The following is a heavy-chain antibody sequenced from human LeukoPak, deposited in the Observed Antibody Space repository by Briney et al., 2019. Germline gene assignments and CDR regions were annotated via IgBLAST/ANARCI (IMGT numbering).Heavy chain of an antibody. CDR3: TRETGGSTLVTLPSDN. D-gene: IGHD4-23*01. Sequence: GASVKVSCKVSGYTFIGYYIHWVRQAPGQGLEWMGWINPNSGATNYAQKFQGRVTMTRDRSISTAYMELSWLTSDDTAVYYCTRETGGSTLVTLPSDNWGPGTPVTVSS. V-gene: IGHV1-2*02. J-gene: IGHJ4*02. CDR1: GYTFIGYY. CDR2: INPNSGAT.